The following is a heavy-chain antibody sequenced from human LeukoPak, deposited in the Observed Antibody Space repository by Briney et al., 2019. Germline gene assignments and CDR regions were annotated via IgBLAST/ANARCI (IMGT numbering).Heavy chain of an antibody. CDR3: ARALSPYDSSGYLDY. D-gene: IGHD3-22*01. CDR2: IYYSGST. V-gene: IGHV4-59*08. Sequence: SETLSLTCTVSGGSISSYYWSWIRQPPGKGLEWIAYIYYSGSTNYNPSLKSRVTISVDTSKNQFSLKLSSVTAADTAVYYCARALSPYDSSGYLDYWGQGTLVTVSS. CDR1: GGSISSYY. J-gene: IGHJ4*02.